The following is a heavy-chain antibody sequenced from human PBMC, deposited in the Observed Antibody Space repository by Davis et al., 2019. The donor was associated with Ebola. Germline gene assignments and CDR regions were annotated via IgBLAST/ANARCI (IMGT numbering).Heavy chain of an antibody. J-gene: IGHJ5*02. CDR2: INHSGST. Sequence: MPSETLSLTCAVYGGSFSGYYWSWIRQPPGKGLEWIGEINHSGSTKYNPSLKSRVTISVDTSKNQISLKLSSVTAADTAVYYCARHDYDYVWGSYPPNWFDPWGQGTLVTVSS. CDR1: GGSFSGYY. CDR3: ARHDYDYVWGSYPPNWFDP. D-gene: IGHD3-16*02. V-gene: IGHV4-34*01.